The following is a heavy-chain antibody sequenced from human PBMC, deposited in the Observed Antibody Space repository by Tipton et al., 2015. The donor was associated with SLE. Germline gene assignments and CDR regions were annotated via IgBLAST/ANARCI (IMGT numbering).Heavy chain of an antibody. Sequence: TLSLTCAVYGGSLNSYYWSWIRQAPGKGLEWIGEINRGGSTKYNPSLKSRVIISIDTSKNQFSLKVNSVTAADTAVYYSARPIYCSSTYCTVPLHYWGQGTQVTVSS. D-gene: IGHD2-2*01. CDR3: ARPIYCSSTYCTVPLHY. CDR1: GGSLNSYY. V-gene: IGHV4-34*01. J-gene: IGHJ4*02. CDR2: INRGGST.